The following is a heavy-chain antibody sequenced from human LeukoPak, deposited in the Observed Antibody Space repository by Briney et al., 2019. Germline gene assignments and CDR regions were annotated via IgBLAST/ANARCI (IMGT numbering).Heavy chain of an antibody. CDR3: AKDRLRGDLGFGESTPHWFGP. J-gene: IGHJ5*02. V-gene: IGHV3-23*02. CDR2: ISGSGRTT. D-gene: IGHD3-10*01. CDR1: GFTFSSYA. Sequence: GGSLRLSCAASGFTFSSYAMSWVRQAPGKGLEWASSISGSGRTTYYGESVKGRLTISRDNSKNTLYLQMNSLRAEDTAVDSCAKDRLRGDLGFGESTPHWFGPWGQGTLVTVSS.